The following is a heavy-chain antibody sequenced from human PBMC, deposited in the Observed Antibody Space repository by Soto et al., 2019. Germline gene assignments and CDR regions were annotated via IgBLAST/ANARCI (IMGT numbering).Heavy chain of an antibody. CDR3: ARLLSYGTGWYYFDY. V-gene: IGHV4-4*02. D-gene: IGHD6-13*01. J-gene: IGHJ4*01. CDR2: IHHDGST. CDR1: GGSISSTSW. Sequence: PSETLSLTCAVSGGSISSTSWWSWVRQPPGKGLEWIGEIHHDGSTNYNPSLKGRVTTSVDTSKNQFSLKLSPVTAADTAVYYCARLLSYGTGWYYFDYWGHGTLVTVSS.